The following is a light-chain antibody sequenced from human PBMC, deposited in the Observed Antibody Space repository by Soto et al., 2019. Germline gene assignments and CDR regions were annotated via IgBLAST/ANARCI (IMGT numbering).Light chain of an antibody. Sequence: EIVLTQSPATLSLSPGERATLSCRASQSVSSNLAWYQQKPGQAPRLLIYGASTRATGIPARFSGGGSGTEFTLTISSLQSEDFGVYYCQQYNNWPRTFGQGTKVDIK. CDR2: GAS. V-gene: IGKV3-15*01. J-gene: IGKJ1*01. CDR1: QSVSSN. CDR3: QQYNNWPRT.